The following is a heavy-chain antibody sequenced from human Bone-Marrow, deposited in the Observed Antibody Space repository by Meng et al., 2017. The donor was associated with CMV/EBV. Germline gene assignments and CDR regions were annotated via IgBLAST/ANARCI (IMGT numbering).Heavy chain of an antibody. D-gene: IGHD2-2*01. Sequence: GESLKISCAASGFTFSSYWMTWLRQAPGKGLEWVANIKQDGSERYYVDSVKGRFTISRDNAKNSLYLQMNSLRSEDTAVYYCARPRIPASWGRWDPWGRGTLVTVPS. CDR3: ARPRIPASWGRWDP. CDR1: GFTFSSYW. V-gene: IGHV3-7*01. CDR2: IKQDGSER. J-gene: IGHJ5*02.